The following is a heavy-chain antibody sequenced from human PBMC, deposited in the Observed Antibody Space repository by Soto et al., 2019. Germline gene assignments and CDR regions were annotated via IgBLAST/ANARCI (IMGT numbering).Heavy chain of an antibody. CDR3: SKAARPTTLYNFDF. V-gene: IGHV3-23*01. CDR1: GFTFSTFG. Sequence: QLLESGGGLVQPGGSLRLSCAASGFTFSTFGMNWVRQAPGKGLEWVSLINDSGGNTFYADSVKGRFTISRDNSKNTLDLQMNSLRVEDTAVYYCSKAARPTTLYNFDFWGQGTLVTVSS. J-gene: IGHJ4*02. D-gene: IGHD1-7*01. CDR2: INDSGGNT.